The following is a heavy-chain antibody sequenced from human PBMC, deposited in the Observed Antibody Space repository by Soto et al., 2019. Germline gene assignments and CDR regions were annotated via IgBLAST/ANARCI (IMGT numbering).Heavy chain of an antibody. CDR2: INSDGSST. Sequence: EVQLVESGGGLVQPGGSLRLSCAASGLTFSSYWMHWVRQAPGKGLVWVSRINSDGSSTSYADSVKGRFTISRDNAKNPMYLQMNSLRAEDTAVYYCALSHTVTTDYWGQGTLVTVSS. V-gene: IGHV3-74*01. D-gene: IGHD4-17*01. J-gene: IGHJ4*02. CDR3: ALSHTVTTDY. CDR1: GLTFSSYW.